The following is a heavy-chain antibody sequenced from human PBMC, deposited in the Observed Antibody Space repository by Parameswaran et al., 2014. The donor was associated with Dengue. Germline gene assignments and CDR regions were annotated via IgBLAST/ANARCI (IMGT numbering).Heavy chain of an antibody. V-gene: IGHV4-38-2*02. Sequence: VRQAPGKGLEWIGSIYHSGSTYYNPSLKSRVTISVDTSKNQFSLKLSSVTAADTAVYYCARDLFCGGDCRTYYFDYWGQGTLVTVSS. J-gene: IGHJ4*02. D-gene: IGHD2-21*02. CDR2: IYHSGST. CDR3: ARDLFCGGDCRTYYFDY.